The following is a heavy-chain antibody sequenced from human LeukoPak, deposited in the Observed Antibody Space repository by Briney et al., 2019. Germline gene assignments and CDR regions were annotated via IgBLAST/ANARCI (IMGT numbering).Heavy chain of an antibody. D-gene: IGHD1-1*01. CDR1: GFTFSSYA. V-gene: IGHV3-15*01. J-gene: IGHJ6*03. CDR3: TTDATAAILEYYYMDV. Sequence: PGGSLRLSCAASGFTFSSYAMSWVRQAPGKGLEWVGRITSKTDGGTTDYAAPVKGRFTISRDDSKNTLYLQMNSLKTEDTAVYYCTTDATAAILEYYYMDVWGKGTTVTVSS. CDR2: ITSKTDGGTT.